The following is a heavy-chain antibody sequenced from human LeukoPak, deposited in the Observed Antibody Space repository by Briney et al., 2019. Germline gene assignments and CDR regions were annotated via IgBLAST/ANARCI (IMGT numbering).Heavy chain of an antibody. CDR2: ISSSSKSI. Sequence: GGSLRLSCAASGFTFSDYYMSWIRQAPGKGLEWLSYISSSSKSIYYADSVEGRFTISRDNAKNSLFLQMNSLRAEDSAVYYCARDFGYNIIDYWGQGTLVTVSS. J-gene: IGHJ4*02. V-gene: IGHV3-11*04. D-gene: IGHD1-14*01. CDR1: GFTFSDYY. CDR3: ARDFGYNIIDY.